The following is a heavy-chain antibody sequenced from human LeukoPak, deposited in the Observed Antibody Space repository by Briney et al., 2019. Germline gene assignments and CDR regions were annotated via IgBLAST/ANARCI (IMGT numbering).Heavy chain of an antibody. Sequence: SETLSLTCAVPGGSISSGGYSWSWIRQPPGKGLEWIGYIYHSGSTYYNPSLKSRVTISVDRSKNQFSLKLSSVTAADTAVYYCARSSLRSYDLANWFDPWGQGTLVTVSS. CDR2: IYHSGST. CDR1: GGSISSGGYS. CDR3: ARSSLRSYDLANWFDP. V-gene: IGHV4-30-2*01. J-gene: IGHJ5*02. D-gene: IGHD5-12*01.